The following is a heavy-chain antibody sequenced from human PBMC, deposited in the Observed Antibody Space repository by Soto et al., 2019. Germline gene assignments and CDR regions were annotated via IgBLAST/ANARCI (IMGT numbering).Heavy chain of an antibody. CDR2: IYYTGST. V-gene: IGHV4-59*12. CDR3: ARFVPSSDGTCALDY. D-gene: IGHD2-15*01. CDR1: GGSISSYY. Sequence: QVQLQESGPGLVKPSETLSLICTVSGGSISSYYWSWIRQPPGKGLEWIGYIYYTGSTNYNPSLKSRVTIAVATTRNRFSLELPSVAAAHTAVYSCARFVPSSDGTCALDYWGQGTLVT. J-gene: IGHJ4*02.